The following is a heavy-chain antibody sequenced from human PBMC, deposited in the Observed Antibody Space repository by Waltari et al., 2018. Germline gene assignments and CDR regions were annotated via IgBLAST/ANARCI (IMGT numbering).Heavy chain of an antibody. CDR2: INPNRGGT. D-gene: IGHD1-26*01. CDR3: ARDLVVGSGDY. Sequence: QVHLVQSGAEVKKPGASVKVSCKASGYTFTGYQIHWVRQAPGQGLEWMGWINPNRGGTNEAQNLQGSVTITRDTSIRTAYMELSRLRSDDTAMYYCARDLVVGSGDYWGQGTLVTVSS. CDR1: GYTFTGYQ. V-gene: IGHV1-2*02. J-gene: IGHJ4*02.